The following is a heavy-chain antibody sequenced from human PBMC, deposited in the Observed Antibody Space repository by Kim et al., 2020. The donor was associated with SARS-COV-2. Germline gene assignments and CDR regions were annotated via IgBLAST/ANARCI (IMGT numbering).Heavy chain of an antibody. V-gene: IGHV3-30-3*01. CDR2: ISYDGSNK. CDR1: GFTFSSYA. J-gene: IGHJ4*02. D-gene: IGHD3-3*01. CDR3: ARGGIFGVVKGEDY. Sequence: GGSLRLSCAASGFTFSSYAMHWVRQAPGKGLEWVAVISYDGSNKYYADSVKGRFTISRDNSKNTLYLQMNSLRAEDTAVYYCARGGIFGVVKGEDYWGQG.